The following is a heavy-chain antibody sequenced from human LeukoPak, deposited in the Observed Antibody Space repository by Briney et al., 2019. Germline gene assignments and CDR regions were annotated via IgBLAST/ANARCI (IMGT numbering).Heavy chain of an antibody. V-gene: IGHV3-23*01. CDR1: GFTSSSYA. CDR3: AKAPLLWFGEYYFDY. Sequence: GGSLRLSCAASGFTSSSYAMSWGRQAPGKGLEWVSAISGSGGSTCYADSVKGRFTISRDNSKNTLYLQMNSLRAEDTAVYYCAKAPLLWFGEYYFDYWGQGTLVTVSS. D-gene: IGHD3-10*01. J-gene: IGHJ4*02. CDR2: ISGSGGST.